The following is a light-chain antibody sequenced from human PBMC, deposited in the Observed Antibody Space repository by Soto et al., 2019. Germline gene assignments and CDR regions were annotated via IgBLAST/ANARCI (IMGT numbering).Light chain of an antibody. CDR3: QQYINWPPWT. Sequence: EIVMTQSPVTLSVSPGERATLSCRASQSVGIRLAWYQQKPGQSPRLLIHGASTRATGIPARFSGSGSGTEFTHAISGLQSEDFAVYYCQQYINWPPWTFGQGTKVEIK. CDR1: QSVGIR. CDR2: GAS. V-gene: IGKV3-15*01. J-gene: IGKJ1*01.